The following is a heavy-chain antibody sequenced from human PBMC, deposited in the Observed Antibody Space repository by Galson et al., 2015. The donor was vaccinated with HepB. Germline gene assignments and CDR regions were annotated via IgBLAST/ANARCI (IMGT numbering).Heavy chain of an antibody. CDR2: INWDGGST. Sequence: SLRLSCAASGFTFDDYGMRWVRQAPGKGLEWVSGINWDGGSTGYADSVKGRLTISRDNAKNSLYLRMNRLRAEDTALYYCASSVDYDFWSGKAYWGQGTLVTVSS. J-gene: IGHJ4*02. CDR3: ASSVDYDFWSGKAY. D-gene: IGHD3-3*01. CDR1: GFTFDDYG. V-gene: IGHV3-20*04.